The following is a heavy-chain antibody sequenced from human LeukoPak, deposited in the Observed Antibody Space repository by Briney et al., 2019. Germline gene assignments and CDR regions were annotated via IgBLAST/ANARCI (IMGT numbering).Heavy chain of an antibody. D-gene: IGHD5-12*01. CDR3: AKGIYGGYDYYFDY. CDR1: GFNFSSYA. CDR2: ISGSGGTT. V-gene: IGHV3-23*01. Sequence: GGSLRLSCAASGFNFSSYAMNWVRQAPGKGLEWVSAISGSGGTTYYADSVKGRFTISRDNSKNTLYLQRNSLRVEDTAVYYCAKGIYGGYDYYFDYWGQGTLVTVSS. J-gene: IGHJ4*02.